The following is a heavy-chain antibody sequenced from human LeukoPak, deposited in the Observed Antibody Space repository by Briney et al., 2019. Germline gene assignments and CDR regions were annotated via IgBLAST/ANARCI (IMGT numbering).Heavy chain of an antibody. CDR3: ARRIDGYMDV. D-gene: IGHD2-8*01. CDR1: GFTFSSYS. CDR2: ISSSSNYV. Sequence: PGVSLRLSCAASGFTFSSYSMNWVRQAPGKGLEWVSSISSSSNYVYYADSVKGRFTISRDNAKNSLYLQMHSLRPEDTAVYYCARRIDGYMDVWGKGTTVTVSS. J-gene: IGHJ6*03. V-gene: IGHV3-21*01.